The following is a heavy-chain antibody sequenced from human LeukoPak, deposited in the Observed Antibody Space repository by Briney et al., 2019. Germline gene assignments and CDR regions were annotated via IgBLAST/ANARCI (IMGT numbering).Heavy chain of an antibody. Sequence: SVKVSCKASGGTFISYAISWVRQAPGQGLEWMGRIIPILGIANYAQKFQGRVTITADKSTSTAYMELSSLRSEDTAVYYCARVESGYDAFDIWGQGTMVTVSS. CDR2: IIPILGIA. J-gene: IGHJ3*02. CDR3: ARVESGYDAFDI. D-gene: IGHD3-3*01. V-gene: IGHV1-69*04. CDR1: GGTFISYA.